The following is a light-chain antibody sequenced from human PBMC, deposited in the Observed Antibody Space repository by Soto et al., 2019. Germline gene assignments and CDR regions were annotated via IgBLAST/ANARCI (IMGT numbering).Light chain of an antibody. V-gene: IGLV4-69*01. CDR3: QTCGTGIRV. Sequence: LVLTQSPSASASLGASVKLTCTLSSGHSSYAIAWHQQQPEKGPRYLMKLNSDGSHSKGDGIPDRLSGSISGAERYLTISSLQSEDEADYYCQTCGTGIRVVGTGTKVTVL. J-gene: IGLJ1*01. CDR1: SGHSSYA. CDR2: LNSDGSH.